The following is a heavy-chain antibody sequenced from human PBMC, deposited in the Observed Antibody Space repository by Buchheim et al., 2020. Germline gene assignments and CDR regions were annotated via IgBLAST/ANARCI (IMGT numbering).Heavy chain of an antibody. CDR3: ARETGAYSV. CDR2: RNQDGSEK. J-gene: IGHJ4*02. D-gene: IGHD4-11*01. V-gene: IGHV3-7*01. Sequence: EVQLVESGGGSVQPGGSLRLSCSASGFTSSSSWMAWVRQAPGKGLEWVADRNQDGSEKNYVDSVKGRFTISRDKAKNSLYLQMNSLRAEDTAVYYCARETGAYSVWGQGTL. CDR1: GFTSSSSW.